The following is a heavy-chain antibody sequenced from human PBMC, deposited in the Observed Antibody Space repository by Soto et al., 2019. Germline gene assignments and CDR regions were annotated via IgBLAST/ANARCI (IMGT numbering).Heavy chain of an antibody. CDR3: AKDQGIAASHGID. J-gene: IGHJ3*01. V-gene: IGHV3-30*18. CDR1: GFTFNNYV. CDR2: ISNDGSDK. D-gene: IGHD6-13*01. Sequence: GGSLRLSCAASGFTFNNYVMHWVRQAPGKGLEWVAVISNDGSDKYYADSVKGRLTLSRDNSKNTVYLQMNSLRAEDTAVYYCAKDQGIAASHGIDWGQGTMVTVSS.